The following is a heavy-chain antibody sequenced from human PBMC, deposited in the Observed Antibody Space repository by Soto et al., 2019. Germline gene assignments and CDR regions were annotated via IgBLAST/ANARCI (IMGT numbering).Heavy chain of an antibody. J-gene: IGHJ3*01. V-gene: IGHV3-23*01. Sequence: GSLRLSCAVSGFSLGTYGMTWVRQAPGKGLEWVSSISGSGHTTYYADSVQGRFTISKDNSKNTLYLHMDSLRADDTAIYYCAKDRMSTITHDAFDVWGQGTMVTVSS. CDR2: ISGSGHTT. CDR1: GFSLGTYG. D-gene: IGHD2-15*01. CDR3: AKDRMSTITHDAFDV.